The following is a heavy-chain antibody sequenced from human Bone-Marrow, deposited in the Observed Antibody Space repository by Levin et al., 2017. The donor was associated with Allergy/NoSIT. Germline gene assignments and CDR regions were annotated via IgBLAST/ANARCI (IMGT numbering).Heavy chain of an antibody. J-gene: IGHJ3*01. Sequence: GSLRLSCTVSSGSITSNFWSWIRQPPGKGLEWIGYIHYTGNTNYHPSLKSRVTISIDTSMNEFSLRLSSVTTADTAVYYCATSKSDAIDVWGRGTMVTVFS. V-gene: IGHV4-59*01. CDR1: SGSITSNF. CDR3: ATSKSDAIDV. CDR2: IHYTGNT.